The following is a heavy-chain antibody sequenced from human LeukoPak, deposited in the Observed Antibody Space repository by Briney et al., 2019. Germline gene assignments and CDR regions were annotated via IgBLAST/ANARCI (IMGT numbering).Heavy chain of an antibody. CDR1: GFTFSTYS. V-gene: IGHV3-23*01. Sequence: GGSLRLSCAASGFTFSTYSMYWVRHPPGKRLEWVSIIGNNGGGVHYADSVKGRFTISRDNFKNALYLQMNSLRVEDTAVYYCAIDPNWGTHSWGQGVLVTVSS. D-gene: IGHD7-27*01. J-gene: IGHJ4*02. CDR3: AIDPNWGTHS. CDR2: IGNNGGGV.